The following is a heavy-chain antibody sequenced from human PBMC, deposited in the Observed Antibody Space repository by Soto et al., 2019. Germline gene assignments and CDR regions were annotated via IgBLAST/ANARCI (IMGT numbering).Heavy chain of an antibody. J-gene: IGHJ6*04. CDR3: ARDSDYGEDYNHGMDV. Sequence: PGGSLRLACDVSGFTFSIYWMSWVRQAPGNGLEWVANIKQDGSEKYYVDSVKGRFTISRDNAKNSLYLQMNSLRAEDTAVYYCARDSDYGEDYNHGMDVWGKGTTVTVSS. CDR1: GFTFSIYW. V-gene: IGHV3-7*01. D-gene: IGHD4-17*01. CDR2: IKQDGSEK.